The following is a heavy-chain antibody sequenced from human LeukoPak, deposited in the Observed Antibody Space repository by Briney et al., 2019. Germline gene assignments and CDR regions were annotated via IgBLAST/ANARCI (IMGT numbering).Heavy chain of an antibody. V-gene: IGHV3-30*18. CDR1: GFTFSSYG. D-gene: IGHD3-10*01. CDR2: ISYDGSNK. Sequence: GRSLRLSCAASGFTFSSYGMHWVRQAPGKGLEWVAVISYDGSNKYYADSVKGRFTISTDNSKNTLYLQMHSLRTEDTDVYYCAKDPATWFGALDPDYYFDYWGQGTLVTVSS. J-gene: IGHJ4*02. CDR3: AKDPATWFGALDPDYYFDY.